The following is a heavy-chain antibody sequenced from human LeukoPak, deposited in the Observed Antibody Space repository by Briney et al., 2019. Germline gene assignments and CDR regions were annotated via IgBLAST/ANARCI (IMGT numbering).Heavy chain of an antibody. CDR2: INHSGST. D-gene: IGHD3-22*01. Sequence: PSETLSLTCAVYGGSFSGYYWSWIRQPPGKGLEWIGEINHSGSTNYNPSLKCRVTISVDTSKHQFSLKLSSVTAADTAVYYCAVFYYDSSGYYQGVDYWGRGTLVTVSS. V-gene: IGHV4-34*01. CDR3: AVFYYDSSGYYQGVDY. CDR1: GGSFSGYY. J-gene: IGHJ4*02.